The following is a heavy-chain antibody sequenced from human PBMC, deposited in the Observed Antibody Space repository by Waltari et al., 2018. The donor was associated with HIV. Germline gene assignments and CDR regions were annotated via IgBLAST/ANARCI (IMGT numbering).Heavy chain of an antibody. Sequence: EVQLVESGGGPVKPGESLRLSCVTSGFIFNTYSMNWVRQVPGKGPEWVSSISSSGNFKHYADSVKDRFTISRDNAENSLYLQMNGLRAEDTAIYYCARDSRGSTWSLNWFDPWGQGTLVTVSS. CDR2: ISSSGNFK. CDR3: ARDSRGSTWSLNWFDP. D-gene: IGHD6-6*01. V-gene: IGHV3-21*02. J-gene: IGHJ5*02. CDR1: GFIFNTYS.